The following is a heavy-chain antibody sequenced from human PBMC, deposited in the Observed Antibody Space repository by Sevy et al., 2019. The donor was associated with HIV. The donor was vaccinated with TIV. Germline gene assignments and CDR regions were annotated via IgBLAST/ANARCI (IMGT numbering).Heavy chain of an antibody. D-gene: IGHD3-22*01. Sequence: GGSLRLSCAASGFTFDDYGMSWVRQAPGKGLEWVSGINWNGGSTGYADSVKGRFTISRDNAKNCLYLQMNSLRAEDTALYHCARAGYYDSSVPRVGYYYYYYMDVWGKGTTVTVSS. J-gene: IGHJ6*03. CDR3: ARAGYYDSSVPRVGYYYYYYMDV. CDR2: INWNGGST. CDR1: GFTFDDYG. V-gene: IGHV3-20*01.